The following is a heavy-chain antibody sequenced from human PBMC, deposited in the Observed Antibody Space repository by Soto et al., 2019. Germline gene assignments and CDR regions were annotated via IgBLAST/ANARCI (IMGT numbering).Heavy chain of an antibody. D-gene: IGHD2-15*01. CDR1: GFTFSDSA. CDR2: VTVSGDTS. Sequence: EVQLLESGGGLAQPGGSLRLSCAASGFTFSDSALSLVRQGTGKGLEWVSSVTVSGDTSYYAYSVEGRFTISRDNSKNTLYLQMNCRRADDTAVYYCAKPGCSYPACYPYYYYVDVWGEGATVTVSS. J-gene: IGHJ6*03. V-gene: IGHV3-23*01. CDR3: AKPGCSYPACYPYYYYVDV.